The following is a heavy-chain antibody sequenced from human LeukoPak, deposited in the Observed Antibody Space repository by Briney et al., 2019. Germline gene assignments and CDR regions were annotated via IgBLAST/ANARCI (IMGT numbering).Heavy chain of an antibody. CDR1: GFTFSNYW. V-gene: IGHV3-7*05. Sequence: GGSLRLSCAASGFTFSNYWMIWVRQAPGKGLEWVANIKQDGSETYYVDSVRGRFSISRDDARNSVYLQMNSLRAEDTAAYYCANALGAHYFDYWGQGTLVTVSS. CDR2: IKQDGSET. D-gene: IGHD1-26*01. J-gene: IGHJ4*02. CDR3: ANALGAHYFDY.